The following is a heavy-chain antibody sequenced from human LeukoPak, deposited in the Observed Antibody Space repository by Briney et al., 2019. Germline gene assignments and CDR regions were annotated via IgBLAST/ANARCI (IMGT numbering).Heavy chain of an antibody. J-gene: IGHJ4*02. CDR1: GFTFSSYG. CDR2: ISYDGSNK. D-gene: IGHD3-3*01. V-gene: IGHV3-30*18. CDR3: AKDLFLEWPYSD. Sequence: GGSLRLSCAASGFTFSSYGMHWVRQAPGKGLEWVAVISYDGSNKYYADSVKGRFTISRDNSKNTLYLQMNSLRAEATAVYYCAKDLFLEWPYSDWGQGTLVTVSS.